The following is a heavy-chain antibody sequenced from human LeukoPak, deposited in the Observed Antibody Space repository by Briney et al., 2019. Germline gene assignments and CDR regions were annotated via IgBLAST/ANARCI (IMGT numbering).Heavy chain of an antibody. Sequence: PGGSLRLSCAASGFTVSSNYMSWVRQAPGKGLEWVSVISGSGGSTYYTDSVKGRFAISRDKSKNTLYLQMISLRAEDTAVYYCAKEGAYCGADCYSDYYFDLWGRGTLVTVSS. CDR1: GFTVSSNY. D-gene: IGHD2-21*02. V-gene: IGHV3-23*01. CDR2: ISGSGGST. J-gene: IGHJ2*01. CDR3: AKEGAYCGADCYSDYYFDL.